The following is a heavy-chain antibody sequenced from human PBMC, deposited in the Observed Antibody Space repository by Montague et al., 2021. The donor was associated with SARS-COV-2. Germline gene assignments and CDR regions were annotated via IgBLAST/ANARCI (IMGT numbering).Heavy chain of an antibody. CDR2: MSYDGSSR. CDR3: ARDNMGSIDY. D-gene: IGHD1-26*01. V-gene: IGHV3-30*04. J-gene: IGHJ4*02. CDR1: GFTFSTYY. Sequence: SLRLSCAASGFTFSTYYMQWVRQAPGKGLESVAIMSYDGSSRYHVDSVKGRFTISRDNSRNTLYLQMDSLRSEDTAVYYCARDNMGSIDYWGQGTLVTVSS.